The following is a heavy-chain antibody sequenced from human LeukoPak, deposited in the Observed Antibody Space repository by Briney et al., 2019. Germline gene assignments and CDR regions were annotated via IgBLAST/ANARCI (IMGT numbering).Heavy chain of an antibody. CDR2: IYAGGST. V-gene: IGHV3-66*01. Sequence: PGGSLRLSCAASGFTVSSNYMGWVRQAPGKGLEWVSIIYAGGSTYYADSMKGRFTISRDNSKNTLYFHLNSLRAEDTAVYYCAREGHDRDHFDYWGQGTLVTVSS. J-gene: IGHJ4*02. D-gene: IGHD5-24*01. CDR1: GFTVSSNY. CDR3: AREGHDRDHFDY.